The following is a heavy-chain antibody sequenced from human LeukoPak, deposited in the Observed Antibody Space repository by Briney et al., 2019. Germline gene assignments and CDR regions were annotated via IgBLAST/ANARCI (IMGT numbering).Heavy chain of an antibody. V-gene: IGHV1-2*02. CDR1: GHTFTGYY. CDR2: INPNSGGT. D-gene: IGHD3-10*01. J-gene: IGHJ4*02. CDR3: ASEPHYYGSGSPSDY. Sequence: ASVKVSCKASGHTFTGYYMQWVRQAPGQGFEWMGWINPNSGGTNYAQKFQGRVTMNRDTSISTDYMELSRLRSDDTDVYYCASEPHYYGSGSPSDYWGQGTLVTVSS.